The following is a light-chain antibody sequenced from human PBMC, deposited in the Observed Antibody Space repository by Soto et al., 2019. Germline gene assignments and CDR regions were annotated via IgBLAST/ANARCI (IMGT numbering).Light chain of an antibody. J-gene: IGKJ1*01. CDR3: QQYNSYPWS. CDR2: DAS. Sequence: DIQMTQSPSTLSASVGDRVTITCRASQSISIWLAWYQQKPGKAPKLLIYDASSLESGVPSRFSGSGSGTEFTLTISSLQPDDFATCYCQQYNSYPWSFGQGNKVEIK. V-gene: IGKV1-5*01. CDR1: QSISIW.